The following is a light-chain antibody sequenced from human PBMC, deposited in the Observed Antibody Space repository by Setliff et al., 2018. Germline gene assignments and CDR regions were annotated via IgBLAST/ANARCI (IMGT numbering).Light chain of an antibody. CDR1: SSDIGAYNY. J-gene: IGLJ2*01. V-gene: IGLV2-14*03. Sequence: QSVLTQPASVSGSPGQSITISCTGASSDIGAYNYVSWYQQYPRQAPKLIIYDVTKRPSGVSYRFSGFKSGNTASLTVSGFQAGDEADYFCASYAGANTYVVFGGGTKGTVL. CDR2: DVT. CDR3: ASYAGANTYVV.